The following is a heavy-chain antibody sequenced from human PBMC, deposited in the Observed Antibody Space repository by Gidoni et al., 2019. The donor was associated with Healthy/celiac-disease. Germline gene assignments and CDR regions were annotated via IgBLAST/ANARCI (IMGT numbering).Heavy chain of an antibody. CDR3: ARVAAGTWPAYGYFDL. J-gene: IGHJ2*01. D-gene: IGHD6-13*01. V-gene: IGHV4-34*01. CDR2: INHSGST. CDR1: GGSFSGYY. Sequence: QVQLQQWGAGLLKPSAPLSLTCAVYGGSFSGYYWSWIRQPPGKGLEWIGEINHSGSTNYNPSLKSRVTISVDTSKNQFSLKLSSVTAADTAVYYCARVAAGTWPAYGYFDLWGRGTLVTVSS.